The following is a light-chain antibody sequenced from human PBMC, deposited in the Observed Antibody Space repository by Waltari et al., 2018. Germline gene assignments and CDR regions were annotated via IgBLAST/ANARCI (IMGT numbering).Light chain of an antibody. Sequence: SYDLTQPPSVPVAPGQTATITCGEHNIGNKNVHWYQQKPGQAPVLVGSDDSDRPSGIPERISGSNSGNTATLTSREVEGGDEADYYCQVWDGESEVFGGGTKLTVL. CDR1: NIGNKN. V-gene: IGLV3-21*02. CDR2: DDS. CDR3: QVWDGESEV. J-gene: IGLJ2*01.